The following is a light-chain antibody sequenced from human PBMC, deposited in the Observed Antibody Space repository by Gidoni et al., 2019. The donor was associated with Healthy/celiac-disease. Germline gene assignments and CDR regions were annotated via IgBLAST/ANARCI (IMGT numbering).Light chain of an antibody. Sequence: DIVMTQSPLYLPVTPGEPASISCRSSQSLLHSNGYNYLDWYLQKPGQSPQLLIYLGSNRASGVPDRFSGSGSGTDFTLKISRVEAEDVGVYYCMQALQGYTFGQGTKLEIK. CDR1: QSLLHSNGYNY. CDR3: MQALQGYT. CDR2: LGS. V-gene: IGKV2-28*01. J-gene: IGKJ2*01.